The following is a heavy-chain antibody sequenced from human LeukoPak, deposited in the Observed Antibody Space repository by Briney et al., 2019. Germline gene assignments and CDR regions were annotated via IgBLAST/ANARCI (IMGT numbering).Heavy chain of an antibody. D-gene: IGHD3-16*01. CDR3: ARGYGVMITFGGVLDY. CDR1: GGSFSGYY. CDR2: INHSEST. V-gene: IGHV4-34*01. J-gene: IGHJ4*02. Sequence: SETLSLTCAVYGGSFSGYYWSWIRQPPGKGLEWIGEINHSESTNYNPSLKSRVTISVDTSKNQFSLKLSSVTAADTAVYYCARGYGVMITFGGVLDYWGQGTLVTVSS.